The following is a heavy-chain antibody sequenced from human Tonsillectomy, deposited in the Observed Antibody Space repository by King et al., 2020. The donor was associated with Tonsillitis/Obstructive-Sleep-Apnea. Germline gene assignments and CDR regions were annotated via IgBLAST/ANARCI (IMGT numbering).Heavy chain of an antibody. CDR3: GRGAQWGY. J-gene: IGHJ4*02. CDR2: ISDSGST. V-gene: IGHV4-34*01. Sequence: VQLQQWGAGLLKPSETLSLTCAVYGGSFSGYYWSWIRQPPGKGLEWIGEISDSGSTSYDPSLQSRVTISLDMSKNQFSLKLSSVTAADTGVYYCGRGAQWGYWGQGTLVTVSS. D-gene: IGHD1-26*01. CDR1: GGSFSGYY.